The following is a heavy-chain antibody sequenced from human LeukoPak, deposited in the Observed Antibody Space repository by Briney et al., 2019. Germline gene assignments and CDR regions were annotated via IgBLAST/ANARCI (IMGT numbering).Heavy chain of an antibody. J-gene: IGHJ4*02. CDR3: ARGIFSLSLFDY. V-gene: IGHV1-8*01. CDR1: GYTFTRYD. Sequence: ASVKVSCKASGYTFTRYDINWVRQATGQGLEWMGWMNPNSGNTGYAQKFQGRVTMTRNTSISTAYMELSSLRSEDTAVYYCARGIFSLSLFDYWGQGTLVTVSS. CDR2: MNPNSGNT.